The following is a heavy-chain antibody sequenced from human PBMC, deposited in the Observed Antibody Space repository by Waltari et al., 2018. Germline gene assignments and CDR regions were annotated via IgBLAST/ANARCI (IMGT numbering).Heavy chain of an antibody. D-gene: IGHD3-9*01. J-gene: IGHJ3*02. CDR1: GGSISSSSYY. CDR3: ARRILPAVYPDAFDI. V-gene: IGHV4-39*01. CDR2: IYYSGST. Sequence: QLQLQESGPGLVKPSETLSLTCTVSGGSISSSSYYWGWIRQPPGKGLEWIGSIYYSGSTYYNPSLKSRVTISVDTSKNQFSLKLSSVTAADTAVYYCARRILPAVYPDAFDIWGQGTMVTVSS.